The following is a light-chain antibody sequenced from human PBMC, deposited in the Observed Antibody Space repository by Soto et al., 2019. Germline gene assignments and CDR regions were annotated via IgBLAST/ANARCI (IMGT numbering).Light chain of an antibody. CDR1: QSVSSSY. Sequence: ILLTQSPTTLSLSPGERATLSCRASQSVSSSYLAWYQQKPGQAPRLLIYGASTRATGIPARFSGSGSGTEFTLTISSLQSEDFAVYYCQQYNNWPRGKFGQGTKVAIK. CDR2: GAS. J-gene: IGKJ1*01. CDR3: QQYNNWPRGK. V-gene: IGKV3-15*01.